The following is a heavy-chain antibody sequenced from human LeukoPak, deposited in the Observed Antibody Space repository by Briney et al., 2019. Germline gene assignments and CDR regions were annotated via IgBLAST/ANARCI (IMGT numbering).Heavy chain of an antibody. D-gene: IGHD5-12*01. CDR3: ARTRNSGPGGYNWFDP. CDR2: IYYSGST. CDR1: GGSISSSSYY. V-gene: IGHV4-39*07. J-gene: IGHJ5*02. Sequence: SETLSLTCTVSGGSISSSSYYWGWIRQPPGKGLEWIGSIYYSGSTYYNPSLKSRVTISVDTSKNQFSLKLSSVTAADTAVYYCARTRNSGPGGYNWFDPWGQGTLVTVSS.